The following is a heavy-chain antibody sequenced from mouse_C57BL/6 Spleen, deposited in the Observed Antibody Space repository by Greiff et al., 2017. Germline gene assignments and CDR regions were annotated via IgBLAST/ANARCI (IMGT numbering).Heavy chain of an antibody. Sequence: QVHVKQSGAELVRPGASVTLSCKASGYTFTDYEMHWVKQTPVHGLEWIGAIDPDTGGTAYNQKFKGKAILTADKSSSSAYMELRSLTSEDSAVYYCTRNTYSRYFDVWGTGTTVTVSS. CDR2: IDPDTGGT. D-gene: IGHD2-5*01. V-gene: IGHV1-15*01. CDR3: TRNTYSRYFDV. CDR1: GYTFTDYE. J-gene: IGHJ1*03.